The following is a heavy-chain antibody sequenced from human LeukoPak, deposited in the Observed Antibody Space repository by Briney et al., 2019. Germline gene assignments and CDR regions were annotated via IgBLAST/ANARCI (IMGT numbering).Heavy chain of an antibody. D-gene: IGHD2-15*01. CDR2: TYYRSKWYN. Sequence: SQNLSLTCALSGDSVSSNSAAWNWIRQSPSRGPEWLGRTYYRSKWYNDYAVSVKGRITINPDTSKNQFSLQLNSVTPEDTAVYYCARGFERYSSAFDIWGQGTMVTVSS. V-gene: IGHV6-1*01. J-gene: IGHJ3*02. CDR3: ARGFERYSSAFDI. CDR1: GDSVSSNSAA.